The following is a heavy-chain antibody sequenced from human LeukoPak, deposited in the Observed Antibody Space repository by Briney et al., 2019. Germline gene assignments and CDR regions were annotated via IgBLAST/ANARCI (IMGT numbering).Heavy chain of an antibody. V-gene: IGHV3-21*01. D-gene: IGHD6-13*01. CDR3: ARDRGIAAAPDAFDI. CDR2: ISSGSRSI. Sequence: GGSLRLSCAASGFTFSSYTMNWVRQAPGKGLEWVSSISSGSRSIFYADSVKGRFTISRDNAKNSLYLQMNSLRAEDTAVYYCARDRGIAAAPDAFDIWGQGTMVTVSS. CDR1: GFTFSSYT. J-gene: IGHJ3*02.